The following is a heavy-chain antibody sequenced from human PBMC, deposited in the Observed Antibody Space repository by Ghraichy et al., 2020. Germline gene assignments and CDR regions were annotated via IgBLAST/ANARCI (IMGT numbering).Heavy chain of an antibody. CDR3: ARRGGLGAVAG. J-gene: IGHJ4*02. CDR1: GGSFSGYY. V-gene: IGHV4-34*01. D-gene: IGHD6-19*01. CDR2: INHSGST. Sequence: SETLSLTCAVYGGSFSGYYWSWIRQPPGKGLEWIGEINHSGSTNYNPSLKSRVTISVDTSKNQFSLKLSSVTAADTAVYYCARRGGLGAVAGWGQGTLVTVSS.